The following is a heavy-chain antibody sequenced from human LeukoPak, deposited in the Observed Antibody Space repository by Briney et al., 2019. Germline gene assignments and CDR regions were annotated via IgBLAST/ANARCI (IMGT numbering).Heavy chain of an antibody. J-gene: IGHJ6*02. CDR1: GGSISSYY. D-gene: IGHD2-2*02. CDR2: IYTSGST. V-gene: IGHV4-4*07. Sequence: SETLSLTCTVSGGSISSYYWSWIRQPAGKGLEWIVRIYTSGSTNYNPSLKSRVTMSVDTSKNQFSLKLSSVTAADTAVYYCARDKGYCSSTSCHSYYYYGMDVWGQGTTVTVSS. CDR3: ARDKGYCSSTSCHSYYYYGMDV.